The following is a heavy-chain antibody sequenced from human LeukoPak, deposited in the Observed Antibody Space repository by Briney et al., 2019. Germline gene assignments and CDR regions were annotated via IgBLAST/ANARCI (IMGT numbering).Heavy chain of an antibody. Sequence: GVSLTLPCVASGFPFSSYDMHWLRQATGKGLEWVSAIGTAGDAYYPGTVRGRFTISRENAKNSLYLQMNSLRADDTAVYYCARGYVYSYDYWGQGIMVTVSS. D-gene: IGHD3-16*01. J-gene: IGHJ4*02. V-gene: IGHV3-13*01. CDR2: IGTAGDA. CDR1: GFPFSSYD. CDR3: ARGYVYSYDY.